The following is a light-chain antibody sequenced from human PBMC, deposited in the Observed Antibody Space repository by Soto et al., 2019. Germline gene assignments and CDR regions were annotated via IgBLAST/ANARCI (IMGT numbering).Light chain of an antibody. CDR1: SGSVSTRYY. CDR3: VLYMGSGTVV. Sequence: QTVVTQEPSFSVSPGGTVTLTCGVSSGSVSTRYYPSWYQQTPGQAPRTLIYSTSTRSSGVPDRFSGSIVGNKAALTISGAQADDESDYYCVLYMGSGTVVFGGGTQLTVL. CDR2: STS. J-gene: IGLJ2*01. V-gene: IGLV8-61*01.